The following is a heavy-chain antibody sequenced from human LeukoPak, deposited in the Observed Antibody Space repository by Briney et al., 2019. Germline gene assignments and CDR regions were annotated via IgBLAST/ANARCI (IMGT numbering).Heavy chain of an antibody. CDR1: GFTFSSYG. V-gene: IGHV3-30*18. J-gene: IGHJ4*02. CDR2: ISYDGSNK. CDR3: AKSLGPPPADGFDSSGYLDY. Sequence: PGGSLRLSCAASGFTFSSYGMHWVCQAPGKGLEWVAVISYDGSNKYYADSVKGRFTISRDNSKNTLYLQMNSLRAEDTAVYYCAKSLGPPPADGFDSSGYLDYWGQGTLVTVSS. D-gene: IGHD3-22*01.